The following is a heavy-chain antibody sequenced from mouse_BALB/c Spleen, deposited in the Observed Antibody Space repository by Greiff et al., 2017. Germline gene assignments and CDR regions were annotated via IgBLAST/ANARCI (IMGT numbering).Heavy chain of an antibody. CDR2: ISYSGST. J-gene: IGHJ4*01. CDR3: ARHYYGSSYSYYAMDY. Sequence: EVKLEESGPGLVKPSQSLSLTCTVTGYSITSDYAWNWIRQFPGNKLEWMGYISYSGSTSYNPSLKSRISITRDTSKNQFFLQLNSVTTEDTATYYCARHYYGSSYSYYAMDYWGQGTSVTVSS. D-gene: IGHD1-1*01. CDR1: GYSITSDYA. V-gene: IGHV3-2*02.